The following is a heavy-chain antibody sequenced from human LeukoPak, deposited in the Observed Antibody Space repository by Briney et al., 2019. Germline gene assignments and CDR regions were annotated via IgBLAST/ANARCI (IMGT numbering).Heavy chain of an antibody. V-gene: IGHV1-46*01. D-gene: IGHD3-3*01. CDR1: GYTFTSYY. Sequence: ASVKVSCKASGYTFTSYYMHWVRQAPGQGLEWMGIINPSGGSTNYAQKFQGRVTITTDESTSTAYMELSSLRSEDTAVYYCARAGDYDFWSGYYNSWFDPWGQGTLVTVSS. CDR3: ARAGDYDFWSGYYNSWFDP. CDR2: INPSGGST. J-gene: IGHJ5*02.